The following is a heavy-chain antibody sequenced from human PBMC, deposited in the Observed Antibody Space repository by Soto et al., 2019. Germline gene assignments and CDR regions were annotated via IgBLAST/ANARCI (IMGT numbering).Heavy chain of an antibody. J-gene: IGHJ3*02. Sequence: EVQLLESGGGLVQPGGSLRLSCAASGFTFSSYAMSWVRQAPGKGLEWVSAISGSGGSTYYADSVKGRFTISRDNSKNTLYLQMNSLRAEDTAVYYCESRLGVLLPALGAFDIWGQGTMVTVSS. V-gene: IGHV3-23*01. CDR2: ISGSGGST. D-gene: IGHD3-10*01. CDR1: GFTFSSYA. CDR3: ESRLGVLLPALGAFDI.